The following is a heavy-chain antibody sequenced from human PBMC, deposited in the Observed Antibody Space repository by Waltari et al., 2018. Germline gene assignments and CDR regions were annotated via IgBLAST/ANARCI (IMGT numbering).Heavy chain of an antibody. CDR3: ARDSGRFGVVIGNWFDP. V-gene: IGHV1-69*13. CDR1: GGTFSSDA. J-gene: IGHJ5*02. Sequence: QVQLVQSGAEVKKPGSSVKVSCKASGGTFSSDAISWGRQAPGQGLEWMGRIIPIFGTATYAQKFQGRVTITADKSTSTAYMELSSLRSEDTAVYYCARDSGRFGVVIGNWFDPWGQGTLVTVSS. CDR2: IIPIFGTA. D-gene: IGHD3-3*01.